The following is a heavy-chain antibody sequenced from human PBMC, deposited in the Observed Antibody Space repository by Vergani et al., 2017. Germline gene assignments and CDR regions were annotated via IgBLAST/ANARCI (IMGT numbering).Heavy chain of an antibody. CDR3: AKDLGTSSGGGWFDP. Sequence: EVQLVESGGVVVPPGGSLRLSCAASGFTFDDYTMHWVRQAPGKGLEWVSGISWNSNSIGYADSVKGRFTISRDNAKNALYLQMNSLRAEDTALYYCAKDLGTSSGGGWFDPWGQGTLVTVSS. CDR1: GFTFDDYT. J-gene: IGHJ5*02. CDR2: ISWNSNSI. V-gene: IGHV3-9*01. D-gene: IGHD6-6*01.